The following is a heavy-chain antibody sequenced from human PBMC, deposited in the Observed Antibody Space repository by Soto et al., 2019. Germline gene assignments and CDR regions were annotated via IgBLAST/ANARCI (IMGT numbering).Heavy chain of an antibody. Sequence: QLQLQESGPGLVKPSETLSLSCSVSGDSISSSIYYWGWIRQPPGKGLEWIGSFYYSGSTYYNPSLKSRVTXXVXTYXNQFSLKLSSVTAADTALYYCARQDGSGSPNWFDPWGQGTLVTVSS. V-gene: IGHV4-39*01. CDR2: FYYSGST. J-gene: IGHJ5*02. CDR1: GDSISSSIYY. D-gene: IGHD3-10*01. CDR3: ARQDGSGSPNWFDP.